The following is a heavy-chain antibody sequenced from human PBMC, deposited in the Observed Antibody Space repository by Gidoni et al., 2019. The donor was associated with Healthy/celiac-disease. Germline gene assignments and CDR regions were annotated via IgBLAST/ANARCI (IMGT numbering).Heavy chain of an antibody. CDR2: VNPNSGNT. D-gene: IGHD3-9*01. CDR3: ARAGAYYDILTGYNYYYYGMDV. J-gene: IGHJ6*02. Sequence: QVQLVQSGAEVKKPGASVKVSCKASGYTFTSYDINWVRQATGQGLEWMGWVNPNSGNTGYAQKFQGRVTMTRNTSISTAYMELSSLRSEDTAVYYCARAGAYYDILTGYNYYYYGMDVWGQGTTVTVSS. V-gene: IGHV1-8*01. CDR1: GYTFTSYD.